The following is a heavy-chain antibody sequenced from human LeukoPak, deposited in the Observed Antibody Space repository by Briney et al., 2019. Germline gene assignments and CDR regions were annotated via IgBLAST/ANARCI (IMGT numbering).Heavy chain of an antibody. CDR3: ARHDGGYYDILTGYYHPSPVDY. Sequence: SETLSLTCTVSGGAISSSSYYWGWIRQPPGKGLEWIGSTYYSGSTYYNPSLKSRVTISVDTSKNQFSLKLSSVTAADTAEYYCARHDGGYYDILTGYYHPSPVDYWGQGTLVTVSS. CDR1: GGAISSSSYY. D-gene: IGHD3-9*01. CDR2: TYYSGST. V-gene: IGHV4-39*01. J-gene: IGHJ4*02.